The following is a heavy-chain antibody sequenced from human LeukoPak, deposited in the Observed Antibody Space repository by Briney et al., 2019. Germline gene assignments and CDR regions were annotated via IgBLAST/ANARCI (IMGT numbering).Heavy chain of an antibody. Sequence: GASVQVSCKASGYTFTSYAMNWVRQAPGQGLEWMGWINTNTGNPTYAQGFTGRFVFSLDTSVSTAYLQISSLKAEDTAVYYCARDGESGPVDGMDVWGQGTTVTVSS. CDR3: ARDGESGPVDGMDV. CDR1: GYTFTSYA. D-gene: IGHD5-12*01. CDR2: INTNTGNP. V-gene: IGHV7-4-1*02. J-gene: IGHJ6*02.